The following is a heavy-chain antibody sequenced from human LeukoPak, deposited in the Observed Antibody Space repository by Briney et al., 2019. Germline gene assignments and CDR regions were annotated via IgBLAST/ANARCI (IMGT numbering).Heavy chain of an antibody. J-gene: IGHJ4*02. CDR1: GDSVSNNSTA. V-gene: IGHV6-1*01. CDR3: ARDRAGGDLFDY. D-gene: IGHD2-21*02. CDR2: TYYRSKWYN. Sequence: SQTLSLTCVISGDSVSNNSTAWHWIRQSPSRGLEWLGRTYYRSKWYNDYAVSVKSRIAINPDTSKNQFSLQLNSVTPEDTAVYYCARDRAGGDLFDYWGQGTLVTVSS.